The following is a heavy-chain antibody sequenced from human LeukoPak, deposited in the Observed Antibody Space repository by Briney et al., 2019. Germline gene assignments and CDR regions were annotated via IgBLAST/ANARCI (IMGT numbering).Heavy chain of an antibody. D-gene: IGHD4-17*01. CDR2: INSYGSRT. CDR3: GKGGATVIDY. Sequence: PGESLRLSCAASGFTFSNYWMHWLRQAPGKGLVWVSRINSYGSRTHSADSVKGRFTISRDHAKNTLYLQLNSLSAEDTAVYYWGKGGATVIDYWGQGTLVTVSS. CDR1: GFTFSNYW. V-gene: IGHV3-74*01. J-gene: IGHJ4*02.